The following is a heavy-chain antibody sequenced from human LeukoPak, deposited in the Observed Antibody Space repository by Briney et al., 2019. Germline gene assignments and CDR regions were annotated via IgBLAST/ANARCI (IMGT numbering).Heavy chain of an antibody. Sequence: PSETLSLTCTVSGGSISSGGYYWSCIRQHPGNGLEWIGYIYYSGSTYYNPSLKSRVTISVDTSKNQFSLKLSSVTAADTAVYYCARWFGESLDYWGQGTLVTVSS. CDR2: IYYSGST. CDR3: ARWFGESLDY. J-gene: IGHJ4*02. V-gene: IGHV4-31*03. CDR1: GGSISSGGYY. D-gene: IGHD3-10*01.